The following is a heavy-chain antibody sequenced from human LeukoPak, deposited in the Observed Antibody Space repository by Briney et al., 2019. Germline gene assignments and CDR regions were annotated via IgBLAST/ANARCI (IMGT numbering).Heavy chain of an antibody. J-gene: IGHJ4*02. CDR1: GFTFSSYG. CDR2: ISWNSGSI. Sequence: GGSLRLSCAASGFTFSSYGMHWVRQAPGKGLEWVSGISWNSGSIGYADSVKGRFTISRDNAKNSLYLQMNSLRAEDTALYYCAKATIAFDYWGQGTLVTVSS. V-gene: IGHV3-9*01. CDR3: AKATIAFDY. D-gene: IGHD5-24*01.